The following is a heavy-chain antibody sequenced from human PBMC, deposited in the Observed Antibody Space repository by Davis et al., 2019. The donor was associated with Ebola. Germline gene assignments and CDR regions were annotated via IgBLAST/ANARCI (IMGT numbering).Heavy chain of an antibody. V-gene: IGHV3-23*01. CDR1: GFTFSSYA. J-gene: IGHJ6*04. Sequence: PGGSLRLSCAASGFTFSSYAMSWVRQAPGKGLEWVSAISGRDGSTYYADSVKGRFTISRDNAKNSLYLQMNSLRAEDTAVYYCASDGYGDFPLGGMDVWGKGTTVTVSS. CDR3: ASDGYGDFPLGGMDV. D-gene: IGHD4-17*01. CDR2: ISGRDGST.